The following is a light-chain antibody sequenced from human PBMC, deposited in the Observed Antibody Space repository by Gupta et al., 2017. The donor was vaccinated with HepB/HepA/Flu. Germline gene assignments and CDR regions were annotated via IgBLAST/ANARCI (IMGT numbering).Light chain of an antibody. Sequence: QPPSVSQDLGQTATLPCPVPSNHVCNEGATWLQQHQGHPPKLLSSRNNNRPSGISERFSVSRSGNTASLTITGLQPEDEADYYCSAGDSSLNVPVLGGGTKLTVL. CDR1: SNHVCNEG. CDR3: SAGDSSLNVPV. V-gene: IGLV10-54*04. J-gene: IGLJ2*01. CDR2: RNN.